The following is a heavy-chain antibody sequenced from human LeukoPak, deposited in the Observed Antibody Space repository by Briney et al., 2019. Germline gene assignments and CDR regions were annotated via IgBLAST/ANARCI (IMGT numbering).Heavy chain of an antibody. D-gene: IGHD3-9*01. CDR3: ARHNFISHDWLLYPNWFDP. J-gene: IGHJ5*02. CDR2: IYHSGST. Sequence: SETLSLTCAVSGGSISSSNWWSWVRQPPGKGLEWIGEIYHSGSTNYNPSLKSRVTISVDTSKNQFSLKLSSVTAADTAVYYCARHNFISHDWLLYPNWFDPWGQGTLVTVSS. CDR1: GGSISSSNW. V-gene: IGHV4-4*02.